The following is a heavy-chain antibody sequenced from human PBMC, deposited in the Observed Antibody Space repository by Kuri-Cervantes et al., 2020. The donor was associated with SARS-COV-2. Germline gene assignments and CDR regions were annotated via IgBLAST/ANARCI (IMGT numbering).Heavy chain of an antibody. Sequence: GESLKISCAAAGFTVSSNYMSWVRQAPGKGLEWVSVIYSGGSTYYADSVKGRFTISRDNSKNTLYLQMSSLRAEDTAVYYCVKGGSNYASYYYYGMDVWGQGTTVTVSS. CDR3: VKGGSNYASYYYYGMDV. V-gene: IGHV3-53*05. D-gene: IGHD4-11*01. J-gene: IGHJ6*02. CDR2: IYSGGST. CDR1: GFTVSSNY.